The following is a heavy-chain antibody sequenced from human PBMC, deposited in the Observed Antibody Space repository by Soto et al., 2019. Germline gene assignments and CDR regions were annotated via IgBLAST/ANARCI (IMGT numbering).Heavy chain of an antibody. CDR1: GFTFSGSA. J-gene: IGHJ6*02. V-gene: IGHV3-73*01. CDR2: IRSKDNSYAT. Sequence: GGSLRLSCEASGFTFSGSAMHWVRQASGEWLEWVGRIRSKDNSYATAYAASVKGRFTISRDDSKNTAYLQMNSLKTEDTAVYYCTGDSSGYSSLYYYYGMDVWGQGT. CDR3: TGDSSGYSSLYYYYGMDV. D-gene: IGHD3-22*01.